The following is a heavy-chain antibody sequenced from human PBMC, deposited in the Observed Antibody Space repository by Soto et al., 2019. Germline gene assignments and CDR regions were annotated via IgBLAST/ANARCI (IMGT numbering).Heavy chain of an antibody. CDR3: ARAPLYGGQAY. D-gene: IGHD4-17*01. Sequence: EVQLVESGGGLVQAGGSLRLSCAASGFTVNSDYMTWVRQAPGKGLEWVSVIYSGGSTYYTDSVKGRFTISRDNSKNTLYLQMNSLRAEDTAVYYCARAPLYGGQAYWGQGTLVTVSS. V-gene: IGHV3-66*01. J-gene: IGHJ4*02. CDR1: GFTVNSDY. CDR2: IYSGGST.